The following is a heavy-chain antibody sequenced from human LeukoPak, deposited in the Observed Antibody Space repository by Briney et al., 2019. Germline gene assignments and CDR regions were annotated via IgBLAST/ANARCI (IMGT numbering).Heavy chain of an antibody. D-gene: IGHD3-22*01. V-gene: IGHV3-11*04. Sequence: GGSLRLSCAASGFTFGVYYMTWIRQAPGRGLEPLSFISPTGDIIKYVDSVKGRFTISRDNAKNSLYLQMNSLRAEDTAVYYCARAGITMMANWGQGTMVTVSS. CDR3: ARAGITMMAN. J-gene: IGHJ3*01. CDR1: GFTFGVYY. CDR2: ISPTGDII.